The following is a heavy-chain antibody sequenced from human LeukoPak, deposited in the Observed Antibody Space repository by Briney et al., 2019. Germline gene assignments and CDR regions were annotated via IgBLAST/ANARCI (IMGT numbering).Heavy chain of an antibody. D-gene: IGHD3-22*01. V-gene: IGHV3-53*01. CDR3: ARDYDSSGYYSF. J-gene: IGHJ4*02. CDR2: IYSGGST. CDR1: GFNVSSNY. Sequence: TGGSLRPSCAASGFNVSSNYMSWVRQAPGKGLEWVSVIYSGGSTYYADSVKGRFTISRDNSKNTLYLQMNSLRAEDTAVYYCARDYDSSGYYSFWGQGTLVTVSS.